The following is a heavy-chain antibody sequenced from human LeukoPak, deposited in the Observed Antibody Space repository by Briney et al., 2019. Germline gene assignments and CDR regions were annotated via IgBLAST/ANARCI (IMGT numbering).Heavy chain of an antibody. CDR3: ARARARYGYGMDV. V-gene: IGHV3-7*01. CDR2: IKQDGSEK. J-gene: IGHJ6*02. CDR1: GFTFSSYW. Sequence: QPGGSLRLSCAASGFTFSSYWMSWVRQAPGKGLEWVANIKQDGSEKYYVDSVKGRFTISRDNAKNSLYLQMNSLRAEDTAVYYCARARARYGYGMDVWGQGTTVTVSS. D-gene: IGHD4-17*01.